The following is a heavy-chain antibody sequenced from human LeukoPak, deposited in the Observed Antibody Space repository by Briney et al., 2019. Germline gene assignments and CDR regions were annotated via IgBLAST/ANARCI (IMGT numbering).Heavy chain of an antibody. J-gene: IGHJ2*01. CDR3: ARGWLQFYWYFDL. V-gene: IGHV4-30-2*01. D-gene: IGHD5-24*01. Sequence: SWIRQPPGKGLEWIGYIYHSGSTYYNPSLKSRVTISVDRSKNQFSLKLTSVTAADTAVYYCARGWLQFYWYFDLWGRGTLVTVSS. CDR2: IYHSGST.